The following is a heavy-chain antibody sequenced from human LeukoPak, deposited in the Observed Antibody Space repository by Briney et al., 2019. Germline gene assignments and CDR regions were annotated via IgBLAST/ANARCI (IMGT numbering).Heavy chain of an antibody. CDR1: GYSFTNYW. CDR2: MYLGDSDT. Sequence: GESLKISCHGSGYSFTNYWIGWVRQMPGKGLEWMGSMYLGDSDTRYSPSFQGQVTISADKSISTAYLQWSSLKASDTAMYYCASSGRYANRYFDYWGQGTLVTVSS. CDR3: ASSGRYANRYFDY. D-gene: IGHD2-8*01. J-gene: IGHJ4*02. V-gene: IGHV5-51*01.